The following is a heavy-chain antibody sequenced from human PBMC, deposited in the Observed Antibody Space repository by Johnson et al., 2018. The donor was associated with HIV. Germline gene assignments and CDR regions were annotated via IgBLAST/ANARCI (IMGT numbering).Heavy chain of an antibody. V-gene: IGHV3-66*02. Sequence: VQLVESGGGLVKPGGSLRLSCAASGITVSSNYMSWVRQAPGKGLAWVSVIFTVGDVYYADSVKGRFTISRDNSKNILYLQMNSLRPEDTAVYYCARDGRDMVTRGSFDVWGQGTVVTVSS. D-gene: IGHD5-18*01. CDR1: GITVSSNY. J-gene: IGHJ3*01. CDR3: ARDGRDMVTRGSFDV. CDR2: IFTVGDV.